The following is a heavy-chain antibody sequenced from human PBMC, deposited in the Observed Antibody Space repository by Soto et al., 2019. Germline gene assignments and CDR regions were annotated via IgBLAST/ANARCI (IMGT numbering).Heavy chain of an antibody. D-gene: IGHD2-2*01. CDR2: INAGNGNT. J-gene: IGHJ6*03. V-gene: IGHV1-3*01. Sequence: GASVKVSCKASGYTFTSYAMHWVRQAPGQRLEWMGWINAGNGNTKYSQKLQGRVTITRDTSASTAYMELSSLRSEDTAVYYCASTTQSDYYYYYYMDFWGKGTTVTVSS. CDR3: ASTTQSDYYYYYYMDF. CDR1: GYTFTSYA.